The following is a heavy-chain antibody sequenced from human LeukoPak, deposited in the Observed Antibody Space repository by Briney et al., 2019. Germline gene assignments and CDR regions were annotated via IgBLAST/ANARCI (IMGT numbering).Heavy chain of an antibody. CDR3: ARDGYGGVDY. CDR1: GDSISTYY. J-gene: IGHJ4*02. V-gene: IGHV4-59*01. D-gene: IGHD3-10*01. CDR2: IYHSGST. Sequence: SETLSLTCTVSGDSISTYYWSWIRQSPGKGLEWIGYIYHSGSTKYNPSLKSRVTISVDTSKKQFSLKLSSVTAADTAVYYCARDGYGGVDYWGQGTLVTVSS.